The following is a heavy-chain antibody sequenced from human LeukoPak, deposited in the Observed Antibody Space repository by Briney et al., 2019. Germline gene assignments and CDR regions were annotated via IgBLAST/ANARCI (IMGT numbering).Heavy chain of an antibody. CDR3: AKPQVTANWYYFHY. Sequence: PGGSLRLSCAASGFTFSTYVMSWVRQAPGKGLEWVAVISSDGSNKFYADSVKGRFTISRDGSKNTLYLQMNSLRPDDTAVYFCAKPQVTANWYYFHYWGQGTLVTVSS. CDR2: ISSDGSNK. J-gene: IGHJ4*02. D-gene: IGHD2-21*02. CDR1: GFTFSTYV. V-gene: IGHV3-30*18.